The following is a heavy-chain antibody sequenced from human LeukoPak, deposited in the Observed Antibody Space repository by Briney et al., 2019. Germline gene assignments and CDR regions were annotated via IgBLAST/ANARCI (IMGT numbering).Heavy chain of an antibody. CDR1: GFTFSNFA. D-gene: IGHD2-15*01. V-gene: IGHV3-23*01. Sequence: GGSLRLSCAASGFTFSNFAMNWVRQAPGKGLEWVSTVSASGGSTYYADPVKGRFTVSRDNSKNTLFLQMTSLRAEDAAVYYCAKGYCSGGSCYFFDYWGQGTLVTVSS. CDR2: VSASGGST. CDR3: AKGYCSGGSCYFFDY. J-gene: IGHJ4*02.